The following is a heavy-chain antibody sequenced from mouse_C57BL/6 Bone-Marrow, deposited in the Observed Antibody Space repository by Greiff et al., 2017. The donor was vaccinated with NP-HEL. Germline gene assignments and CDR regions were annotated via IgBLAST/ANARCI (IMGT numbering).Heavy chain of an antibody. CDR2: IWSGGST. Sequence: VQLKESGPGLVQPSQSLSITCTVSGFSLTSYGVHWVRQSPGKGLEWLGVIWSGGSTDYNAAFISRLSISKDNSKSQVFFKMNSLQADDTAIYYCARNRGSSYDWYFDVWGTGTTVTVSS. J-gene: IGHJ1*03. D-gene: IGHD1-1*01. CDR3: ARNRGSSYDWYFDV. CDR1: GFSLTSYG. V-gene: IGHV2-2*01.